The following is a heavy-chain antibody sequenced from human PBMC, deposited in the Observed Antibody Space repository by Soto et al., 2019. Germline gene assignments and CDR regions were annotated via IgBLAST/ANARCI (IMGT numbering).Heavy chain of an antibody. CDR3: ARGSSRGYWAHLNWFDP. D-gene: IGHD3-3*01. V-gene: IGHV1-8*01. Sequence: ASVKVSCKASGYTFTSYDINWVRQATGQGLEWMGWMNPNSGNTGYAQKFQGRVTMTRNTSISTAYMELSSLRSEDTAVYYCARGSSRGYWAHLNWFDPWGQGTLVTVSS. CDR2: MNPNSGNT. CDR1: GYTFTSYD. J-gene: IGHJ5*02.